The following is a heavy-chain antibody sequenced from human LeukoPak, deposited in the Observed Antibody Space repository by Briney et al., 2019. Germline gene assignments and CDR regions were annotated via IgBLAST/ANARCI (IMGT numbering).Heavy chain of an antibody. D-gene: IGHD3-22*01. CDR3: TRDQFFDYDNDDAFDV. CDR1: GFSLKTYN. Sequence: GVSLRLACAASGFSLKTYNMSWVRQAPGKGMEWVSSMTSSRYIYYADSVKGRFTISRDDANNLVFLQMHSLRAEDTAIYYCTRDQFFDYDNDDAFDVWGQGTKVIVSS. V-gene: IGHV3-21*04. CDR2: MTSSRYI. J-gene: IGHJ3*01.